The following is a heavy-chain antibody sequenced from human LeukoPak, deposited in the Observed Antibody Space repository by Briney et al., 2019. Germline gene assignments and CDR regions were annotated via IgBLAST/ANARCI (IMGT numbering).Heavy chain of an antibody. CDR3: AARPPVAVAGPFDY. Sequence: GRSLRLSCAASGFTLSTHAMGWVRQAPGKGLEWVSTVSGSGHSTYYADSVKGRFTISRDNSKGTLSLQMNSLTVEDTALYYCAARPPVAVAGPFDYWGHGILVTVSS. V-gene: IGHV3-23*01. J-gene: IGHJ4*01. CDR2: VSGSGHST. D-gene: IGHD6-19*01. CDR1: GFTLSTHA.